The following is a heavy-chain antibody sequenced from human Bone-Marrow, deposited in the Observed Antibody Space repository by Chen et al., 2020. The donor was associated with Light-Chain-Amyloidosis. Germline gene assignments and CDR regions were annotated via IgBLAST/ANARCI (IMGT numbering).Heavy chain of an antibody. D-gene: IGHD3-10*01. CDR3: ARVGDGSNRSEALEI. Sequence: EGQLVQSGGGLVQPGGSLRLSCEASGFTFSGYWMSWVRQAPGKGLEWVANIKQSGSDKDYLESVKGRFTISRDNGKNSLYLQMSNLRAEDTAVYYCARVGDGSNRSEALEIWGQGTMVTVSS. V-gene: IGHV3-7*01. CDR2: IKQSGSDK. J-gene: IGHJ3*02. CDR1: GFTFSGYW.